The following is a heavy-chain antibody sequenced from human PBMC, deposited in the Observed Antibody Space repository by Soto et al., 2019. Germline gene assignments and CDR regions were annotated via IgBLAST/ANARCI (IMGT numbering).Heavy chain of an antibody. V-gene: IGHV1-8*01. Sequence: QVQLVQSGAEVKKPGASVKVACKASGYTFTTYDINWVRQATGQGLEWMGWMNPNSGNTGYAQKFQGRVTMTSNSSISTAYMELSSLGSEDTAVYSCARGVRIEARQVLYWFDPWGQGTLVTVSS. CDR3: ARGVRIEARQVLYWFDP. CDR1: GYTFTTYD. D-gene: IGHD6-6*01. CDR2: MNPNSGNT. J-gene: IGHJ5*02.